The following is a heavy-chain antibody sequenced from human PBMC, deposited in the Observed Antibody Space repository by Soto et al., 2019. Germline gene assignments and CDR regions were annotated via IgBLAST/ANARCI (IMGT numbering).Heavy chain of an antibody. D-gene: IGHD5-18*01. CDR1: GYTFTSYG. Sequence: GASVKVSCKASGYTFTSYGTSWVRQAPGQGLEWMGGIIPIFGTANYAQKFQGRVTITADESTSTAYMELSSLRSEDTAVYYCAHSYGYDAFDIWGQGTMVTVSS. J-gene: IGHJ3*02. V-gene: IGHV1-69*13. CDR2: IIPIFGTA. CDR3: AHSYGYDAFDI.